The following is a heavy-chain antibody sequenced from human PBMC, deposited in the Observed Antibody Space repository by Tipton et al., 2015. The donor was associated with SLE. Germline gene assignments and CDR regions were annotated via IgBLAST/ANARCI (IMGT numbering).Heavy chain of an antibody. CDR2: ISSSSSYT. CDR3: AREREVYYSFWTDYRGWFDP. J-gene: IGHJ5*02. CDR1: GFSFSDYY. D-gene: IGHD3-3*01. V-gene: IGHV3-11*06. Sequence: SLRLSCAASGFSFSDYYMSWIRQAPGKGLEWVSYISSSSSYTNYADSVKGRFTISRDNAKNSLYLQMNSLRAEDTAVYYCAREREVYYSFWTDYRGWFDPWGQGTLVTVSS.